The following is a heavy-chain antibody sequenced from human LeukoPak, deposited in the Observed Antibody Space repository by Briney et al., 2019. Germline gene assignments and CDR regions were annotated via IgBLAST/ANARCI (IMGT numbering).Heavy chain of an antibody. V-gene: IGHV1-18*04. CDR1: GYTFTGYY. CDR2: MSAHNGNR. Sequence: GASVKLSCKASGYTFTGYYMHWVRQAPGQGLEWMGWMSAHNGNRNYAQKLQGRVTMTTDTSTSTAYMELRSLRSDDTAVYYCARDHQSYDFWSGYTTIFDYWGQGTLVTVSS. D-gene: IGHD3-3*01. CDR3: ARDHQSYDFWSGYTTIFDY. J-gene: IGHJ4*02.